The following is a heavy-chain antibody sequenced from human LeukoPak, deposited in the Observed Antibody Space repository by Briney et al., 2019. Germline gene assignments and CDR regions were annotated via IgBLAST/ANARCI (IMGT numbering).Heavy chain of an antibody. CDR3: AMGYYYDSSGFGPFDY. CDR1: GFTFSSYG. Sequence: PGGSLRLSCAASGFTFSSYGMHWVRQAPGKGLEWVAVISYDGSNKYYADSVKGRFTISRDNSKNTLYLQMNSLRAEDTAVYYCAMGYYYDSSGFGPFDYWGQGTLVTVSS. D-gene: IGHD3-22*01. J-gene: IGHJ4*02. CDR2: ISYDGSNK. V-gene: IGHV3-30*03.